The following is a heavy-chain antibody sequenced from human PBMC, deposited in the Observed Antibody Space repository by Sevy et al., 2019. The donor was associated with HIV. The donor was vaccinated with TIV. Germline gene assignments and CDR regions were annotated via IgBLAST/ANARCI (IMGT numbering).Heavy chain of an antibody. CDR2: LTGDGSKK. V-gene: IGHV3-20*04. D-gene: IGHD2-2*01. CDR3: ARERTECSSTSCSNLFDY. CDR1: GFVFEDFA. Sequence: GGSLRLSCVGSGFVFEDFAVHWVRRSPGKGLEWVSGLTGDGSKKFYEGSVKGRFTISRDNARNSLYLQMNSLRAEDTAVYYCARERTECSSTSCSNLFDYWGQGTLVTVSS. J-gene: IGHJ4*02.